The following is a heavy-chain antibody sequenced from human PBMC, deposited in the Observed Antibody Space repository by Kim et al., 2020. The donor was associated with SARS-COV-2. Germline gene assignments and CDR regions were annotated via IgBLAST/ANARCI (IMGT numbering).Heavy chain of an antibody. CDR1: GFSFSRYW. D-gene: IGHD6-13*01. CDR2: IDQNGSKN. CDR3: AQEQSTTWSGGVFRYGMDG. Sequence: GGSLRLSCAASGFSFSRYWMSWVRQAPGKGLEWVANIDQNGSKNFYLDSVTGRFTSSRDNAKNSVYLQIISLRAEGRAVYYCAQEQSTTWSGGVFRYGMDGWGQGCSVSVS. J-gene: IGHJ6*01. V-gene: IGHV3-7*01.